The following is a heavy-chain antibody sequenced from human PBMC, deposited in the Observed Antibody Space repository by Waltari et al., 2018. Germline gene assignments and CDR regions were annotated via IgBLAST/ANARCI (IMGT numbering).Heavy chain of an antibody. CDR1: GDYITNTNYH. Sequence: QLQLQESGPGLVKPSETLSLACTVSGDYITNTNYHCAWIRRPPGTGLQWIATIFFNGTSYYTPSLKSRVLISVDTSKNQFSLRVTSVTVADTAVYFCARRVGDVLTGWPEFFDYWGQGNMVIVSP. D-gene: IGHD3-9*01. CDR3: ARRVGDVLTGWPEFFDY. V-gene: IGHV4-39*07. CDR2: IFFNGTS. J-gene: IGHJ4*02.